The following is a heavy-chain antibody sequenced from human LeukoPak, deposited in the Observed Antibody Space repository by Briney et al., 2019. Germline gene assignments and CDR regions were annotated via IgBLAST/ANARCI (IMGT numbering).Heavy chain of an antibody. CDR1: GGSISSSSYY. Sequence: SETLSLTCTVSGGSISSSSYYWGWIRQPPGKGLEWIGSIYHSGSTYYNPSLKSRVTISVDTSKNQFSLKLGSVTAADTAVYYRARDHLNYYGSGSENWFDPWGQGTLVTVSS. V-gene: IGHV4-39*07. D-gene: IGHD3-10*01. J-gene: IGHJ5*02. CDR2: IYHSGST. CDR3: ARDHLNYYGSGSENWFDP.